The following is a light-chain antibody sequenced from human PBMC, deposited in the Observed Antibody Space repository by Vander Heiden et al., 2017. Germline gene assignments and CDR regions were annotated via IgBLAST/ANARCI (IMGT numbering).Light chain of an antibody. J-gene: IGLJ2*01. V-gene: IGLV1-47*01. CDR1: RSNIGGNF. Sequence: QSVLTHPPSTSGPPGLRFTISCSGTRSNIGGNFVYWYQQRPETAPKVLIFKNNQRPSGVPDRFSGSKSGTSASLAISGLRSEDEADYYCATWDESLSAVVFGGGTKLTVL. CDR3: ATWDESLSAVV. CDR2: KNN.